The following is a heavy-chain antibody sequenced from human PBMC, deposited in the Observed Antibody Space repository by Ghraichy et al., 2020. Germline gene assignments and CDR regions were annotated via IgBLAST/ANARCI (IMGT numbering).Heavy chain of an antibody. Sequence: GGSLRLSCAASGFTFSDYYMSWIRQASGKGLEWVSYISSSGSTIYYADSVKGRFTISRDNAKNSLYLQMNSLRAEDTAVYYCARDVNWGRDGDAFDIWGQGTMVTVSS. V-gene: IGHV3-11*01. CDR1: GFTFSDYY. J-gene: IGHJ3*02. D-gene: IGHD7-27*01. CDR2: ISSSGSTI. CDR3: ARDVNWGRDGDAFDI.